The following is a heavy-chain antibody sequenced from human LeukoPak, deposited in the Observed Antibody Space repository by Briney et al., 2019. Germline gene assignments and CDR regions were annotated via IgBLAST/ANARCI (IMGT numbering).Heavy chain of an antibody. CDR2: LNWNGDSR. CDR3: ARGPYYTSTWYDPRFDY. V-gene: IGHV3-20*04. CDR1: GFTFDDYG. D-gene: IGHD6-13*01. Sequence: GGSLRLSCAASGFTFDDYGMSWVGQVPGKGREGVSGLNWNGDSRSYADSVKGRFTISRDNAKNSLYLQMNSLSAEDTALYYCARGPYYTSTWYDPRFDYWGQGTLVTVSS. J-gene: IGHJ4*02.